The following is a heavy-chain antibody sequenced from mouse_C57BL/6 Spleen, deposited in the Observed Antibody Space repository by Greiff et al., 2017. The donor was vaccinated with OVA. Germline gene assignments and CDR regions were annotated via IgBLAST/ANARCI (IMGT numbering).Heavy chain of an antibody. J-gene: IGHJ4*01. CDR1: GYTFTSYW. CDR2: IHPNSGST. CDR3: ARSPHYYGSSYAMDY. D-gene: IGHD1-1*01. Sequence: QVQLQQSGAELVKPGASVKLSCKASGYTFTSYWMHWVKQRPGQGLEWIGMIHPNSGSTNYNEKFKSKATLTVDKSSSTAYMQLSSLTSEDSAVYYCARSPHYYGSSYAMDYWGQGTSVTVSS. V-gene: IGHV1-64*01.